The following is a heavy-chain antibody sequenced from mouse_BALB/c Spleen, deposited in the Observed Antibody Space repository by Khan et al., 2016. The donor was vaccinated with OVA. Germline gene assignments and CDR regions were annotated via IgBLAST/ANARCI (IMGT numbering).Heavy chain of an antibody. CDR1: GYSITSGYG. V-gene: IGHV3-2*02. Sequence: EVQLQESGPGLVKPSQSLSLTCTVTGYSITSGYGWNWIQPFPGNKLEWMGFISYSGSTNYNPPLKSRISITRDTSKNQFFLQLNSVTTEDTATYYCSRTARIKYWGQGTTLTVSS. CDR2: ISYSGST. CDR3: SRTARIKY. D-gene: IGHD1-2*01. J-gene: IGHJ2*01.